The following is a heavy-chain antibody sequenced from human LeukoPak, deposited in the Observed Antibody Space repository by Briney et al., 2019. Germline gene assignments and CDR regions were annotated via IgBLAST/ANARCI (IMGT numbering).Heavy chain of an antibody. D-gene: IGHD4/OR15-4a*01. CDR1: GGSTSSDY. CDR2: IYHNGGP. V-gene: IGHV4-59*08. Sequence: PSETLSLTCTVSGGSTSSDYWSWIRQSPGKGLEWLGYIYHNGGPYYNPSLKSRVSISLDTSKNGFSLNLTSVTAGDTAIYYCARLYGGKYYTAFDVWGQGTMATVSS. CDR3: ARLYGGKYYTAFDV. J-gene: IGHJ3*01.